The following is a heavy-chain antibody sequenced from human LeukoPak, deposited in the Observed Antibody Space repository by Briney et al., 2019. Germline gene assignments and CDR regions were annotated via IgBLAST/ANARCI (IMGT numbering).Heavy chain of an antibody. CDR1: GGSISSYY. V-gene: IGHV4-59*01. Sequence: PSETLSLTCTVSGGSISSYYWSWIRQPPGKGLEWIGYIYYSGSTNYNPSLKSRVTISVDTSKNQFSLKLSSVTAADTAVYYCARDLLVGPNGYWYFDLWGRGTPVTVSS. CDR2: IYYSGST. D-gene: IGHD2-2*01. CDR3: ARDLLVGPNGYWYFDL. J-gene: IGHJ2*01.